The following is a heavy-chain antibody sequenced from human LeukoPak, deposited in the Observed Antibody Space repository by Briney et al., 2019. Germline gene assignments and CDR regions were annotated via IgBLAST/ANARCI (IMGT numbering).Heavy chain of an antibody. D-gene: IGHD1-1*01. CDR1: GFTFGSYG. J-gene: IGHJ4*02. Sequence: GGSLRLSCSASGFTFGSYGMHWVRQAPGKGLEWVAVISYDGSNKYYADSVKGRFTISRDNSKNTLYLQMNSLRAEDTAVYHCARDLTGTGDYWGQGTLVTVSS. CDR2: ISYDGSNK. CDR3: ARDLTGTGDY. V-gene: IGHV3-30*03.